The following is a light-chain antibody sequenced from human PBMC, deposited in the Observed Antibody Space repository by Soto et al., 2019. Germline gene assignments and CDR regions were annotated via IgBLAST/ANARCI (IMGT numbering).Light chain of an antibody. CDR2: AAS. J-gene: IGKJ3*01. CDR1: QGIRNS. CDR3: QKYDSAPLT. V-gene: IGKV1-27*01. Sequence: DVQMTQSPSSLSASVGDRVTITCRASQGIRNSLAWYQQKPGKAPKLLIYAASTLQSGVPFRFSGSGSGTDFTLTISSLQPEDVATYYCQKYDSAPLTFGPGTKVDVK.